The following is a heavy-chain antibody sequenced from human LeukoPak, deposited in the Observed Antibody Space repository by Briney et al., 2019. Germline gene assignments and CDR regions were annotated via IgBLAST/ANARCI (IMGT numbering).Heavy chain of an antibody. D-gene: IGHD4-23*01. CDR3: ARSAHGGNAGVFDY. V-gene: IGHV4-4*07. CDR1: GGSISSYY. CDR2: IYTSGST. J-gene: IGHJ4*02. Sequence: SVTLSLTCTVSGGSISSYYWSWIRQPAGKGLEWIGHIYTSGSTNYNPSLKSPVTMSVGTSKNQFSLKLNSVTAADTAVYYCARSAHGGNAGVFDYWGQGTLVTVSS.